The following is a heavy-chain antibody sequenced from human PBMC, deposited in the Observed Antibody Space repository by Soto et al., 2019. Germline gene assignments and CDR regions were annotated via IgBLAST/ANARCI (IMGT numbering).Heavy chain of an antibody. D-gene: IGHD3-10*01. CDR1: GASSGTYY. CDR3: AGLRGYYYYIDV. V-gene: IGHV4-34*01. CDR2: INDSGSA. J-gene: IGHJ6*03. Sequence: QVQLQQWGAGLLKPSETLSLTCAVHGASSGTYYWTWIRQPPGKGLECIGEINDSGSANNNPSLKSRVIISVDTSKNQFSLRRNSVTAADTAVYYCAGLRGYYYYIDVWGKGTTVTVSS.